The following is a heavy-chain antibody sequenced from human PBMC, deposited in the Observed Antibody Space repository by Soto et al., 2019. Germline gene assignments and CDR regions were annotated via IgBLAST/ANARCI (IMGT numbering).Heavy chain of an antibody. Sequence: GESLNISCKGSGYIFTDHCIVWVRQMAGKGLEWVGIICPGYSNIIYSPSVQGQVTISADMSISTAYLQWSSLKATDTAMYYCARHAYDFWSGHPNPRYYYGLDVWGQGTTVTVSS. V-gene: IGHV5-51*01. CDR3: ARHAYDFWSGHPNPRYYYGLDV. J-gene: IGHJ6*02. CDR1: GYIFTDHC. D-gene: IGHD3-3*01. CDR2: ICPGYSNI.